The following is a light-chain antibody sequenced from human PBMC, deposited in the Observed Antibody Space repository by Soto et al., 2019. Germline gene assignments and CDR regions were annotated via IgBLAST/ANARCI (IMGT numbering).Light chain of an antibody. V-gene: IGKV1-39*01. CDR2: VAS. Sequence: DIQMTQSPSTLSASIGDRVSITCRASQSIHRYLNWYQQKPGKSPKLLIDVASSLRSGVPSRFSGGGSGTDYTLTISSLQPEDVATYYCQKTYSDLWTFGPGTEV. CDR3: QKTYSDLWT. J-gene: IGKJ1*01. CDR1: QSIHRY.